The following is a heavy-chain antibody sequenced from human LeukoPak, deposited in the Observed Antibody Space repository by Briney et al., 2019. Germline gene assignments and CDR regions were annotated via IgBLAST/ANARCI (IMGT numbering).Heavy chain of an antibody. D-gene: IGHD3-16*01. V-gene: IGHV4-4*02. CDR1: GGSLTGTNW. J-gene: IGHJ4*02. Sequence: SETLSLTCAVSGGSLTGTNWWSWARQFPGKGLEWIGEIYHTGTTNYNPSLRSRATILIDKSKNEFSLRLTSVTDADTAVYYCAAWGRYVDNWGQGTLVTVSS. CDR2: IYHTGTT. CDR3: AAWGRYVDN.